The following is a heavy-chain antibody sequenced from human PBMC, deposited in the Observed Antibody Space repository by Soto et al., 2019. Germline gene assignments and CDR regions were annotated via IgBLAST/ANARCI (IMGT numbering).Heavy chain of an antibody. CDR3: TTLTEIYFGWLFTKPNFDY. CDR1: GFTFSNAW. D-gene: IGHD3-9*01. CDR2: IKSKTDGGTT. V-gene: IGHV3-15*07. J-gene: IGHJ4*02. Sequence: GGSLRLSCAASGFTFSNAWMNWVRQAPGKGLEWVGRIKSKTDGGTTDYAAPVKGRFTISRDDSKNTLYLQMNSLKTEDTAVYYCTTLTEIYFGWLFTKPNFDYWGQGTLVTVSS.